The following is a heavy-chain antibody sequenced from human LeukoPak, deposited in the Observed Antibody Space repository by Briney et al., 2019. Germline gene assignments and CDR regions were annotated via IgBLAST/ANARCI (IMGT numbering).Heavy chain of an antibody. V-gene: IGHV4-59*01. CDR1: GGSISTYY. D-gene: IGHD6-13*01. CDR2: IYYSGST. J-gene: IGHJ4*02. CDR3: ARVPSSGWYYFDY. Sequence: SETLSLTCTVSGGSISTYYWSWIRQPPGKGLEWMGYIYYSGSTNYNPSLRSRVTISVDRSKNLFSLKLTSVTAADSAVYYCARVPSSGWYYFDYWGQGTLVSVSS.